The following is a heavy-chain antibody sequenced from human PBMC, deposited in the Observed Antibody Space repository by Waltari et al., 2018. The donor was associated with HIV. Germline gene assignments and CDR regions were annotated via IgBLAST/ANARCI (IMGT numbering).Heavy chain of an antibody. CDR3: AGGGPYYYGMDV. J-gene: IGHJ6*02. Sequence: EVHVVESGGGLVKPGGSLRLSCVASGFTVTTYNMNWVRQAPGKGLEWVADISLGGYIFYADAVEGRFIISRDSANNSLSLQMNSLRAEDTAVYYCAGGGPYYYGMDVWGQGTTVSVSS. D-gene: IGHD3-16*01. CDR1: GFTVTTYN. V-gene: IGHV3-21*01. CDR2: ISLGGYI.